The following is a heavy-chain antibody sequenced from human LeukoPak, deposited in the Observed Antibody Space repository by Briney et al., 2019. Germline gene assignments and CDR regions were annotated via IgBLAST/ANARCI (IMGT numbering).Heavy chain of an antibody. CDR2: VYPSGST. D-gene: IGHD5-24*01. Sequence: PSGTLSLTCAVSGDSISNSNWWTWIRQPPGKGLEWIGEVYPSGSTNYNPSLKSRVTISVDSSKNQFSLRLSSVTAADTAVYYCARESLTWLQSRTSWFDPWGQGTLVTVSS. J-gene: IGHJ5*02. CDR3: ARESLTWLQSRTSWFDP. CDR1: GDSISNSNW. V-gene: IGHV4-4*02.